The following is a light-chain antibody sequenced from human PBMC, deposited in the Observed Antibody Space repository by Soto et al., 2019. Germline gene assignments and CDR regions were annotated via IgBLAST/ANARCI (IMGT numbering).Light chain of an antibody. V-gene: IGLV2-14*01. Sequence: QSALTQPASVSGSPGQSITISCTGTSSDVGGYNYVSWYQQHPGKAPKLMIYEVSNRPSGVSNRFSGSKSGNTASLTISGLQAEDEADYYCSSTSSSIDYVFGTGTKLTVL. CDR1: SSDVGGYNY. CDR3: SSTSSSIDYV. CDR2: EVS. J-gene: IGLJ1*01.